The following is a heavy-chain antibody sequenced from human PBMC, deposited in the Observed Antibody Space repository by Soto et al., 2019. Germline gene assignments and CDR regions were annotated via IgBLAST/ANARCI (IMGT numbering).Heavy chain of an antibody. D-gene: IGHD4-17*01. CDR3: AGGGINYGDYRSMDV. J-gene: IGHJ6*03. V-gene: IGHV3-21*01. CDR2: LSSSSTYI. CDR1: GFTFSSYN. Sequence: EVQLVESGGGLVKPGGSRRLSCAAPGFTFSSYNMTWVRQAPGKGLGGVSSLSSSSTYIYYADSVKGRFTISRDNAKNSLYLQMNSLRAEDTAVYYCAGGGINYGDYRSMDVWGKGTTVTVSS.